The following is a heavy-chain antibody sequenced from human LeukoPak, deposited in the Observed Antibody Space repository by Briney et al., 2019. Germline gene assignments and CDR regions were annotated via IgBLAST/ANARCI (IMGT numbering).Heavy chain of an antibody. CDR1: GGSFSGYY. Sequence: SETLSLTCAVYGGSFSGYYWSWIRQPPGKGLEWIGEINHSGSTNYNPSLKSRVTISVDTSKNQFSLKLSSVTAADTAVYYCARRFRPLRFLGGDYYYMDVWSKGTTVTVSS. CDR3: ARRFRPLRFLGGDYYYMDV. V-gene: IGHV4-34*01. D-gene: IGHD3-3*01. CDR2: INHSGST. J-gene: IGHJ6*03.